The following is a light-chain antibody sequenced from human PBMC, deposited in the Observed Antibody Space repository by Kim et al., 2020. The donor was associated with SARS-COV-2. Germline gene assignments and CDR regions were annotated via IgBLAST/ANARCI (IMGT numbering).Light chain of an antibody. Sequence: GPSITISCTGPSRDVGGYNYVSWYQQHPGKAPNLMIYDVSNRPSGVSNRFSGSKSGNTASLTISGLQAEDEADYYCSSYTSSSTYVFGTGTKVTVL. J-gene: IGLJ1*01. CDR1: SRDVGGYNY. CDR2: DVS. V-gene: IGLV2-14*03. CDR3: SSYTSSSTYV.